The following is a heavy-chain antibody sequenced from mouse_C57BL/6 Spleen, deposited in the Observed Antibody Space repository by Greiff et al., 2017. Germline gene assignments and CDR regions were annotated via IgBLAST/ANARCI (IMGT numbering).Heavy chain of an antibody. Sequence: EVQRVESGPGLVKPSQSLSLTCSVTGYSITSGYYWNWIRQFPGNKLEWMGYISYDGSNNYNPSLKNRISITRDTSKNQFFLKLNSVTTEDTATYYCARLKGNWDGAYWGQGTLVTVSA. CDR3: ARLKGNWDGAY. J-gene: IGHJ3*01. V-gene: IGHV3-6*01. D-gene: IGHD4-1*01. CDR1: GYSITSGYY. CDR2: ISYDGSN.